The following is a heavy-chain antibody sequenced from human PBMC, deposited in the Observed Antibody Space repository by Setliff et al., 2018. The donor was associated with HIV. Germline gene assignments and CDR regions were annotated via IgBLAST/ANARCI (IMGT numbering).Heavy chain of an antibody. Sequence: GGSLRLSCAASGFLFHTYWMSWVRQAPGKGLEWVAFIRYDGSNKYYADSVKGRFTISRDNSKNTLYLQMNSLRAEYTAVYYCAKTLPTLYPPHDYYFAMDVWGQGTTVTVSS. J-gene: IGHJ6*02. CDR2: IRYDGSNK. V-gene: IGHV3-30*02. CDR3: AKTLPTLYPPHDYYFAMDV. CDR1: GFLFHTYW. D-gene: IGHD2-15*01.